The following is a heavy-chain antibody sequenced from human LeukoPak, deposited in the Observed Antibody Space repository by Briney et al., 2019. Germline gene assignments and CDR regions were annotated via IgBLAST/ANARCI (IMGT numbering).Heavy chain of an antibody. CDR3: AKDRSQWLVPEGIDY. D-gene: IGHD6-19*01. Sequence: GGSLRLSCAASGFTFSSYSMNWVRQAPGKGLEWVSSISSSSSYIYYADSVKGRFTISRDNAKNSLYLQMSSLRAEDTALYYCAKDRSQWLVPEGIDYWGQGTLVTVSS. CDR1: GFTFSSYS. CDR2: ISSSSSYI. J-gene: IGHJ4*02. V-gene: IGHV3-21*04.